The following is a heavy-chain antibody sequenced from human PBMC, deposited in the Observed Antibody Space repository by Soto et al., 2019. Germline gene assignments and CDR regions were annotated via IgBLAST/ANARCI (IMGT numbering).Heavy chain of an antibody. Sequence: SETLSLTCAVYVLSLSGYYWTWIRQPPGKGLEWIGEINHRGRTKYNPSLKSRVTILVDTSKNQFSLNLSSVTAADTAVYYCARGDDFWSGYPFDYWGQGNLVTVSS. D-gene: IGHD3-3*01. CDR3: ARGDDFWSGYPFDY. CDR1: VLSLSGYY. V-gene: IGHV4-34*01. CDR2: INHRGRT. J-gene: IGHJ4*02.